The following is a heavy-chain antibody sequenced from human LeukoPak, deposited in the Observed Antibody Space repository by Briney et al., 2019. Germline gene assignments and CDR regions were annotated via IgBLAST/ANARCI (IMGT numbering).Heavy chain of an antibody. CDR3: ARKEDCSGGSCYGYWYFDL. CDR2: INPNSGGT. Sequence: ASVKVSCKASGYTFTGYYMHWVRQAPGQGLEWMGWINPNSGGTNYAQKFQGRVTMTRDTSISTAYMGLSRLRSDDTAVYYCARKEDCSGGSCYGYWYFDLWGRGTLVTVSS. V-gene: IGHV1-2*02. CDR1: GYTFTGYY. D-gene: IGHD2-15*01. J-gene: IGHJ2*01.